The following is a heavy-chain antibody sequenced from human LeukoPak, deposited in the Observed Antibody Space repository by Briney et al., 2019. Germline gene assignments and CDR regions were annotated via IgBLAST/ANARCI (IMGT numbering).Heavy chain of an antibody. D-gene: IGHD6-13*01. CDR3: ASQLGDASDI. CDR1: GFTFSGSA. CDR2: ISSSSSTI. Sequence: GGSLRLSCAASGFTFSGSALHWVRQAPGKGLEWVSYISSSSSTIYYADSVKGRFTISRDNGKNSLYLQMNSLRAEDTAVYYCASQLGDASDIWGQGTMVTVSS. V-gene: IGHV3-48*01. J-gene: IGHJ3*02.